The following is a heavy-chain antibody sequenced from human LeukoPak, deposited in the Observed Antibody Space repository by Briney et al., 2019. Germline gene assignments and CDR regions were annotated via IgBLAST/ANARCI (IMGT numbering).Heavy chain of an antibody. CDR3: ARMYSSRELDY. CDR2: NYYSGST. V-gene: IGHV4-59*08. CDR1: GDPMTYYS. J-gene: IGHJ4*02. D-gene: IGHD4-11*01. Sequence: SETLSLTCTVSGDPMTYYSCNWSRQAPGKGLEWIGYNYYSGSTKANPSLERRVSMSVDTSRNQFSLRLSSVTASDTAVYFCARMYSSRELDYWGQGILVTVSS.